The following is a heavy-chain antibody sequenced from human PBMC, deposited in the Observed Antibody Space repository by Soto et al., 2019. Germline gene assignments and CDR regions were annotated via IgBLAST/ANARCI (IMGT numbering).Heavy chain of an antibody. V-gene: IGHV3-53*04. CDR2: IYSGGST. J-gene: IGHJ6*02. CDR3: TRGPYGTGGDYYYGMDV. CDR1: GLTVSSNY. Sequence: EVQLVESGGGLVQPGGSLRLSCAVSGLTVSSNYMSWVRQAPGEGLEWVSVIYSGGSTFYADSVKGRFTISRDSSKNTLYLQMNSQRAEDTAVYYCTRGPYGTGGDYYYGMDVWGQGTTVTVSS. D-gene: IGHD3-10*01.